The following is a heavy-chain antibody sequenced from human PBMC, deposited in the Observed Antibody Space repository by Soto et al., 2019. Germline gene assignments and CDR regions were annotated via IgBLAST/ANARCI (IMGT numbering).Heavy chain of an antibody. J-gene: IGHJ6*02. CDR3: ARPSGSYSYYYGMDV. CDR1: GASIRSFF. CDR2: IYYSVST. Sequence: SETLSLTCTVSGASIRSFFWTWIRQPPGRGLEWIGNIYYSVSTNYNPSLKNRVTMSVDTSKNQFSLMLTFVTAADTAVYYCARPSGSYSYYYGMDVWGQGTTVTAP. D-gene: IGHD1-26*01. V-gene: IGHV4-59*01.